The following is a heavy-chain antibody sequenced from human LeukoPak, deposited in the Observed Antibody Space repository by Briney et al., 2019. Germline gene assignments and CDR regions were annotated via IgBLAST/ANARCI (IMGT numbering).Heavy chain of an antibody. D-gene: IGHD3-16*02. CDR1: GYTFTSYG. Sequence: ASVQVSCKASGYTFTSYGISWVRQAPGQGLEWMGWISAYNGNTNYAQKLQGRVTMTTDTSTSTAYMELRSLRSDDTAVYYCARDAIYDYVWGSYRYTFDYWGQGTLVTVSS. CDR2: ISAYNGNT. CDR3: ARDAIYDYVWGSYRYTFDY. J-gene: IGHJ4*02. V-gene: IGHV1-18*01.